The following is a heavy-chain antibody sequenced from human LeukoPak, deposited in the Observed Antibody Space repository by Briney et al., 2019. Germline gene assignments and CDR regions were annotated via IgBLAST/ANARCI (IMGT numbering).Heavy chain of an antibody. J-gene: IGHJ5*02. CDR3: ARRQQTGGDNGLYNWFDP. D-gene: IGHD2-21*01. CDR1: DGSSSRSS. CDR2: IYYSGST. V-gene: IGHV4-59*08. Sequence: SETLSLTCTVSDGSSSRSSWNWLRQPPGEGLEWIGYIYYSGSTKYNPSLESRVTISVDTSKNQISLNLRSVTAADTAIYYCARRQQTGGDNGLYNWFDPWGQGILVTVSS.